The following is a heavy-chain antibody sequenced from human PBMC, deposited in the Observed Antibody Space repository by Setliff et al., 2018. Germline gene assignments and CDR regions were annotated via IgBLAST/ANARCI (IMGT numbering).Heavy chain of an antibody. J-gene: IGHJ4*02. CDR1: GYIFSDYG. Sequence: ASVKVSCKSSGYIFSDYGITWVRQAPGQGLEWMGWANNNNFNTNYAQKFQGRVTMTIDTSTDTVYMELRSLKSDDTALYYCARISFYVSSGYYYAPDYWGQGTTVTVSS. V-gene: IGHV1-18*01. CDR3: ARISFYVSSGYYYAPDY. CDR2: ANNNNFNT. D-gene: IGHD3-22*01.